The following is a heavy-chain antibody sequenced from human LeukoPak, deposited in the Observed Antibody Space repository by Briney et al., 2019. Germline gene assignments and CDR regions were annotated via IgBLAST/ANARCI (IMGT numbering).Heavy chain of an antibody. J-gene: IGHJ4*02. CDR2: MNSNSGDT. D-gene: IGHD6-13*01. CDR3: ARDQQGIAAAGTSDY. Sequence: ASVKVSCKASGYTFTSYNINWVRQATGQGPEWMGWMNSNSGDTGYAQKFQGRVTMTRDTSISTAYMELSRLRSDDTAVYYCARDQQGIAAAGTSDYWGQGTLVTVSS. V-gene: IGHV1-8*01. CDR1: GYTFTSYN.